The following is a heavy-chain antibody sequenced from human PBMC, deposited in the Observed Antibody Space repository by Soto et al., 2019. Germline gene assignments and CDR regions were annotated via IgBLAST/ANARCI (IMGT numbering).Heavy chain of an antibody. CDR1: GYTFTGYS. Sequence: ASVKVSCKASGYTFTGYSMHWVRQAPGQGLEWMGWINPNSGGTNYAQKFQGWVTMTRDTSISTAYMELSRLRSDDTAVYYCARDMEYCSSTSCPALSYYYYMDVWGKGTTVTVSS. J-gene: IGHJ6*03. D-gene: IGHD2-2*01. CDR3: ARDMEYCSSTSCPALSYYYYMDV. V-gene: IGHV1-2*04. CDR2: INPNSGGT.